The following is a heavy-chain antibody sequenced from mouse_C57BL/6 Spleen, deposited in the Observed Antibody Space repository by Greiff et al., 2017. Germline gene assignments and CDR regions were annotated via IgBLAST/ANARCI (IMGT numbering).Heavy chain of an antibody. Sequence: EVMLVESEGGLVQPGSSMKLSCTASGFTFSDYYMAWVRQVPEKGLEWVANINYDGSSTYYLDSLKSRFIISRDNAKNILYLQMSSLKSEDTATYYCAREITTVVAKWYFDVWGTGTTVTVSS. CDR3: AREITTVVAKWYFDV. V-gene: IGHV5-16*01. D-gene: IGHD1-1*01. CDR2: INYDGSST. CDR1: GFTFSDYY. J-gene: IGHJ1*03.